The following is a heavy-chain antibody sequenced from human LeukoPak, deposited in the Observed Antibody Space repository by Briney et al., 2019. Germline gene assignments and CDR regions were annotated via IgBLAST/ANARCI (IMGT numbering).Heavy chain of an antibody. D-gene: IGHD6-13*01. CDR2: IRYDGSNK. Sequence: GGSLRLSCAASGFTFSSYGMRWVRQAPGKGLEWVAFIRYDGSNKYYADSVKGRFTISRDNSKNTLYLQMNSLRAEDTAVYYCAKVVEAAAKDFQHWGQGTLVTVSS. CDR3: AKVVEAAAKDFQH. V-gene: IGHV3-30*02. CDR1: GFTFSSYG. J-gene: IGHJ1*01.